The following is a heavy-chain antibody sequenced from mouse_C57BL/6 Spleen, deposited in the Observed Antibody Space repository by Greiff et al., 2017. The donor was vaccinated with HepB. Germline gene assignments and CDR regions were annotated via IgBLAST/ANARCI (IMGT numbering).Heavy chain of an antibody. D-gene: IGHD2-5*01. CDR2: IDPSDSET. Sequence: QVQLQQSGAELVRPGSSVKLSCKASGYTFTSYWMHWVKQRPIQGLEWIGNIDPSDSETHYNQKFKDKATLTVDKSSSTAYMQLSSLTSEDSAVYYCARGAYYSKGWYFDVWGTGTTVTVSS. V-gene: IGHV1-52*01. CDR3: ARGAYYSKGWYFDV. CDR1: GYTFTSYW. J-gene: IGHJ1*03.